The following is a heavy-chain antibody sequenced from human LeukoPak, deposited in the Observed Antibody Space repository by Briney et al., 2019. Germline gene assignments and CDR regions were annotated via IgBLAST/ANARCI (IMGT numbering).Heavy chain of an antibody. J-gene: IGHJ5*02. CDR2: IYTSGST. D-gene: IGHD2-2*01. Sequence: PSETLSLTCTVSGGSISSYYWSWIRQPAGKGLEWIGRIYTSGSTNYNPSLKSRVTMSVDTSKNQFSLELSSVTAADTAVYYCARDYCSSTSCYSGWFGPWGQGTLVTVSS. V-gene: IGHV4-4*07. CDR1: GGSISSYY. CDR3: ARDYCSSTSCYSGWFGP.